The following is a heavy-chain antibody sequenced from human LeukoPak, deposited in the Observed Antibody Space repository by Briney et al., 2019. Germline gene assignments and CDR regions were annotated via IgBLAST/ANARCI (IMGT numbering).Heavy chain of an antibody. Sequence: PGGSLRLSCAASGFTFSSYAMHWVRQAPGKGLEWVAVISYDGSNKYYADSVKGRFTISRDNAKELVFLQMNSLRAEDTAIYYCARGFGDFDPRLDYWGHGSVITVSS. V-gene: IGHV3-30-3*01. CDR2: ISYDGSNK. CDR1: GFTFSSYA. J-gene: IGHJ4*01. D-gene: IGHD3-16*01. CDR3: ARGFGDFDPRLDY.